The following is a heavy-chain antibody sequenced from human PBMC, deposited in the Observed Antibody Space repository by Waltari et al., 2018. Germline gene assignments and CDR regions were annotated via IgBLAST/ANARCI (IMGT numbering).Heavy chain of an antibody. Sequence: QIQIMQSGAEVKKPGASVKVSCQASGYTFTAYYIHWARQAPGQGLEWMGWINSNTGGADCAQSFQGRVTVTRDTSISTVYMELSGLTSDETAVYYCAREALGGTKAFDMWGQGTMVTVSS. CDR3: AREALGGTKAFDM. CDR1: GYTFTAYY. CDR2: INSNTGGA. D-gene: IGHD1-7*01. J-gene: IGHJ3*02. V-gene: IGHV1-2*02.